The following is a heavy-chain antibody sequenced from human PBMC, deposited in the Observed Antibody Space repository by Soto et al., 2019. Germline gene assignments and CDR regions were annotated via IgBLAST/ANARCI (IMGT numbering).Heavy chain of an antibody. CDR1: GFTFSSYA. J-gene: IGHJ4*02. CDR3: ARDRKKWELIPAFDS. D-gene: IGHD1-26*01. Sequence: PGGSLRLSCAASGFTFSSYAMHWVRQAPGKGLEWVAVISYDGSNKYYAASVKGRFTISKDNSKNTLYLQMNSLRAKDTAVYYCARDRKKWELIPAFDSWGKETLVPVSS. CDR2: ISYDGSNK. V-gene: IGHV3-30-3*01.